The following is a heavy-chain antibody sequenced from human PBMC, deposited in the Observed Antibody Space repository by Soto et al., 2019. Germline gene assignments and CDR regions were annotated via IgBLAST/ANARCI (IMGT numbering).Heavy chain of an antibody. V-gene: IGHV1-69*01. CDR2: IIPIFGTA. D-gene: IGHD2-2*02. Sequence: QVQLVQSGAEVKKPGSSVKVSCKASGGTFSSYAISWVRQAPGQGLEWMGGIIPIFGTANYAQKFQGRVTITADESTSTAYMELSSLRAEETAVYYCARAVCSSTSCYRSAYGMDVWGQGTTVTVSS. J-gene: IGHJ6*02. CDR3: ARAVCSSTSCYRSAYGMDV. CDR1: GGTFSSYA.